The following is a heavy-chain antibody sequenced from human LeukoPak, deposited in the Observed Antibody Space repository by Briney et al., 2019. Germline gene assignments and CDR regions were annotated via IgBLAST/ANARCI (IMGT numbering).Heavy chain of an antibody. CDR1: GYTFTNHH. J-gene: IGHJ4*02. Sequence: ASVKVSCKASGYTFTNHHIHWVRQAPGQGLEWMGMIYPRDGSTSYAQKFQGRVTVTRDTSTSTVHMELSGLRSEDTAVYYCARDQEGFDYWGQGTLVTVSS. V-gene: IGHV1-46*01. CDR3: ARDQEGFDY. CDR2: IYPRDGST.